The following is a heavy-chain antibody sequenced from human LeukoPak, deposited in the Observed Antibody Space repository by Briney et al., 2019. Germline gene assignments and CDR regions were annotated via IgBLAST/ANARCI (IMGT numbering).Heavy chain of an antibody. J-gene: IGHJ4*02. CDR2: IKQEGSAR. V-gene: IGHV3-7*03. Sequence: PGGSLRLSCVASGFSFSSYWMSWVRQTPGKGLEWVANIKQEGSARYYVDSVTGRFTISRDNAMNSLYLQMNSLRAEDTAVYYCASKSGSYRLVEYYFDYWGQGTLVTVSS. D-gene: IGHD3-10*01. CDR3: ASKSGSYRLVEYYFDY. CDR1: GFSFSSYW.